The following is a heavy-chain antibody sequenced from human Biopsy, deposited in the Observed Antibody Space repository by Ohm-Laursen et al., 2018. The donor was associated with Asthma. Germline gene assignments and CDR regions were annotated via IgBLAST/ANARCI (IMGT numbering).Heavy chain of an antibody. D-gene: IGHD1-26*01. Sequence: GSSVKVSCNAHGDILSSFGIKWVRTAPGQGLEWMGIINPSGGSTSYAQKFQGRVTMTRDTSTSTVYMELSSLRSEDTAVYYCARAGALIVGATMGYWGQGTLVTVSS. CDR2: INPSGGST. CDR3: ARAGALIVGATMGY. CDR1: GDILSSFG. V-gene: IGHV1-46*01. J-gene: IGHJ4*02.